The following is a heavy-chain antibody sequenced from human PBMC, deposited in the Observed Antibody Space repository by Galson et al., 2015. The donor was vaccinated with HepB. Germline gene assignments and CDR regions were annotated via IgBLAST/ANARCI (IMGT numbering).Heavy chain of an antibody. Sequence: SLRLSCAASGFTFSDYYMSWIRQAPGKGLEWVSYISSSSSYTNYADSVKGRFTISRDNAKNSLYLQMNSLRAEDTAVYYCARFDGYYYGSGSPNWFDPWGQGTLVTVSS. CDR1: GFTFSDYY. V-gene: IGHV3-11*06. D-gene: IGHD3-10*01. CDR2: ISSSSSYT. J-gene: IGHJ5*02. CDR3: ARFDGYYYGSGSPNWFDP.